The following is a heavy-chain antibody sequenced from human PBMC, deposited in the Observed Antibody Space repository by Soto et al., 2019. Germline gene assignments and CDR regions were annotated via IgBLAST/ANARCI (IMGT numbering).Heavy chain of an antibody. CDR2: ISGNGGST. D-gene: IGHD5-18*01. Sequence: GGSLRLSCAASGFTFSSYAMSWVRQAPGRGLEWVSIISGNGGSTYYAASVKGRFTISRDNTKNTLNLQMDSLTAEDTAIYYCAKGSEVTNEYTLDFDFWGQGALVTVSS. CDR1: GFTFSSYA. CDR3: AKGSEVTNEYTLDFDF. V-gene: IGHV3-23*01. J-gene: IGHJ4*02.